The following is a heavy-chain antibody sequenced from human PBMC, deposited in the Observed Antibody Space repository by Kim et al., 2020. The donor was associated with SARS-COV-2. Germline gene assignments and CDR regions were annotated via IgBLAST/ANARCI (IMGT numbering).Heavy chain of an antibody. CDR3: TKDRDNFWNRQGMYV. D-gene: IGHD3-3*01. Sequence: GGSLRLSCAASGFTFNTYGMHWVRQAPGKGLEWVAFISYDGSNKYYADSVKGRFTISRDNSKNTLYLQMNSMRAEDRAVYYCTKDRDNFWNRQGMYVWGQGTTVTVSS. CDR2: ISYDGSNK. V-gene: IGHV3-30*18. J-gene: IGHJ6*02. CDR1: GFTFNTYG.